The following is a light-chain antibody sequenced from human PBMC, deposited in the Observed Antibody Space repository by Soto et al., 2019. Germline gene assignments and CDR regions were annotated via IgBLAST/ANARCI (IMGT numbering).Light chain of an antibody. V-gene: IGKV4-1*01. CDR3: QQYYSTSYT. CDR2: WAS. Sequence: DIVMTQSPDSLAVSLGERATINCKSSQSVLYSSNNKNYLAWYQQKPGQPPKLLIYWASTRDSGVPDRFSGSGSGTDFTLTISSLHAEDVAVYSCQQYYSTSYTFGQGTKLEIK. CDR1: QSVLYSSNNKNY. J-gene: IGKJ2*01.